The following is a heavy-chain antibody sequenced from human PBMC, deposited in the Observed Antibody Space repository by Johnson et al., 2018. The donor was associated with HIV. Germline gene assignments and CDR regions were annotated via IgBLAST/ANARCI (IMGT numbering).Heavy chain of an antibody. CDR1: SFIVTRKY. CDR3: ARRDRSYDILTGYYQGDAFDI. Sequence: MQLVESGGGFVQRLSCVVSSFIVTRKYMTWVRQAPGKGLEWVSVIYDGGSTYYADSVKGRFTISRDNAKNTLSLQMNRLRIEDTAVYYCARRDRSYDILTGYYQGDAFDIWGQGTMVTVSS. CDR2: IYDGGST. V-gene: IGHV3-66*02. J-gene: IGHJ3*02. D-gene: IGHD3-9*01.